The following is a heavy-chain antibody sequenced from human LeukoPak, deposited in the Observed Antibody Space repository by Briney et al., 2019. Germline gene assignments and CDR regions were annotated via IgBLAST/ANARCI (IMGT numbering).Heavy chain of an antibody. CDR3: ARDVSRSYYYDSSVFRSHNYYFDY. CDR2: INPNSGGT. CDR1: GYTFTGYY. V-gene: IGHV1-2*02. J-gene: IGHJ4*02. D-gene: IGHD3-22*01. Sequence: ASVKVSCKASGYTFTGYYMHWVRQAPGQGLEWMGWINPNSGGTNYAQKFQGRVTMTRDTSISTAYMELSRLRSDDTAVYYCARDVSRSYYYDSSVFRSHNYYFDYWGQGTLVTVSS.